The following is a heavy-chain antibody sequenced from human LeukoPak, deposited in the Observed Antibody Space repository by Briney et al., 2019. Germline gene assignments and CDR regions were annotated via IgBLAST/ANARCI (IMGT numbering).Heavy chain of an antibody. V-gene: IGHV4-39*01. J-gene: IGHJ4*02. CDR1: GASISGSGYY. Sequence: SETLSLTCTVSGASISGSGYYWGWIRQPPGKGLEWNGSIYSSGSTYYNASLQSRVTISIETSKNQISLRLNSVTAADTAMYYCAKSGGYGLIDYWGQGTLVTVSS. D-gene: IGHD1-26*01. CDR3: AKSGGYGLIDY. CDR2: IYSSGST.